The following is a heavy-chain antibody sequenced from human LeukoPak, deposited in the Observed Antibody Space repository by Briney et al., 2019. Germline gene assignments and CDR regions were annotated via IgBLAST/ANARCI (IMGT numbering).Heavy chain of an antibody. CDR3: ARGPGTVVTPGGAFDI. J-gene: IGHJ3*02. V-gene: IGHV4-59*01. CDR1: GGSIRSYY. Sequence: SETLSLTCAVSGGSIRSYYWSWIRQPPGKGLEWIGYIIFGGSTNYNPSLKSRVTISVDTSKNQFSLKLSSVTAADTAVYYCARGPGTVVTPGGAFDIWGQGTMVTVSS. D-gene: IGHD4-23*01. CDR2: IIFGGST.